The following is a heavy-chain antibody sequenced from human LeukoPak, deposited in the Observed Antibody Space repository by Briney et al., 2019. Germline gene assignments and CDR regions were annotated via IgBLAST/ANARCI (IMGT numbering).Heavy chain of an antibody. D-gene: IGHD5-18*01. J-gene: IGHJ6*03. Sequence: ASVKVSCKASGYTFTSYGISWVRQAPGQGLEWMGWISAYNGNTNYAQKLQGRVTMTTDTSTSTAYMELRSLRSDDTAVYYCARDPSDTAMVLCGYYYYYMDVWGKGTTVTVSS. CDR2: ISAYNGNT. CDR1: GYTFTSYG. V-gene: IGHV1-18*01. CDR3: ARDPSDTAMVLCGYYYYYMDV.